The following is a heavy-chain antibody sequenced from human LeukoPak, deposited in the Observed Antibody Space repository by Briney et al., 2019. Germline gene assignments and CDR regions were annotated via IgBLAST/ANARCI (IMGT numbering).Heavy chain of an antibody. J-gene: IGHJ6*02. CDR2: INPNSGGT. CDR3: ARDEYSSSYYYNGMDV. CDR1: GYTFTGYY. D-gene: IGHD6-13*01. V-gene: IGHV1-2*02. Sequence: ASVKVSCKASGYTFTGYYMHWVRQAPGQGLEWMGWINPNSGGTNYAQKFQGRVTMTRDTSISTAYMELSRLRSDDTAVYYCARDEYSSSYYYNGMDVWGQGTTVTAS.